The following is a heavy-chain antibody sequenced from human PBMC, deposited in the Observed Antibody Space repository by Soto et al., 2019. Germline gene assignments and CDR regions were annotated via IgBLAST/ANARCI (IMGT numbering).Heavy chain of an antibody. D-gene: IGHD3-22*01. CDR2: IYTSGST. CDR3: ARDSYYDSSGTPSAFYYYYGMDV. V-gene: IGHV4-4*07. J-gene: IGHJ6*02. Sequence: SETLSLTCTVSGGSISSYYWSWIRQPAGKGLEWIGRIYTSGSTNYNPSLKSRVTMSVDTSKNQFSLKLSSVTAADTAVYYCARDSYYDSSGTPSAFYYYYGMDVWGQGTTVTVS. CDR1: GGSISSYY.